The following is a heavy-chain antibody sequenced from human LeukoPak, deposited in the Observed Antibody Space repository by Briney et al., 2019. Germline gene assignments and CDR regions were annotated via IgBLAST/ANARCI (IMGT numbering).Heavy chain of an antibody. Sequence: GGSLRLSCAASGFTFSSYAMNWVRQAPGKGLECISAISGSGDSTHYADSVKGRFTISRDNSKNTLYLQVNSLRAEDTAVYYCAKEPREYCSSTSCPNWFDSWGQGTLVTVSS. J-gene: IGHJ5*01. D-gene: IGHD2-2*01. CDR1: GFTFSSYA. V-gene: IGHV3-23*01. CDR3: AKEPREYCSSTSCPNWFDS. CDR2: ISGSGDST.